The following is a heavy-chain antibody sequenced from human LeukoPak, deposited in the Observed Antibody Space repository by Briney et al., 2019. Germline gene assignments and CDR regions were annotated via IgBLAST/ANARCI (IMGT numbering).Heavy chain of an antibody. CDR2: MNGDGTTT. V-gene: IGHV3-74*01. D-gene: IGHD2/OR15-2a*01. Sequence: GGSLRLSCAASGFXFSTSWIHWVRQAPGKGLVWVSRMNGDGTTTNYADSVKGRFTISRDNAKNTLYLQMNSLRDEDTAVYYCARAGYYRFDYWGQGILVTVSS. CDR1: GFXFSTSW. CDR3: ARAGYYRFDY. J-gene: IGHJ4*02.